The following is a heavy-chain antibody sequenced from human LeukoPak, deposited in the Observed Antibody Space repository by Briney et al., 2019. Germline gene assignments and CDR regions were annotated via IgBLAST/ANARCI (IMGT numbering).Heavy chain of an antibody. CDR2: ISGSAGNT. CDR1: GFTFSNYA. Sequence: GGSLRLSCAVSGFTFSNYAMSWVRQAPGQGLEWVSAISGSAGNTYYAASVKGRFTISRDNSKNTLHLQLNNLRAEDTAVYYCAKHGGDNSDYNSAYWGQGTLVTVSS. CDR3: AKHGGDNSDYNSAY. D-gene: IGHD3-22*01. V-gene: IGHV3-23*01. J-gene: IGHJ4*02.